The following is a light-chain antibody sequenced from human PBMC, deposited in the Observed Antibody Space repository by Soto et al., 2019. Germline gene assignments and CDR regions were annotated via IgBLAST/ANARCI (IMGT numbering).Light chain of an antibody. CDR1: SSDVGGYNY. V-gene: IGLV2-14*01. J-gene: IGLJ1*01. CDR3: SSYTSSSLYV. CDR2: DVS. Sequence: QSALTQPASVSGSPGQSITISCTGTSSDVGGYNYVSWYQQHPGKAPKLMIYDVSNRPSGVSNRFSGSKSGNTASLTISGLQDEDEDDYYCSSYTSSSLYVFGTGTKLTVL.